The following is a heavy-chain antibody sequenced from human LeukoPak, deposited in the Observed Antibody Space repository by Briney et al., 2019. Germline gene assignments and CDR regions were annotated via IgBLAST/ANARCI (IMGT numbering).Heavy chain of an antibody. CDR2: ISYDGSNK. Sequence: GGSLRLSCAASGFTFSSYAMPWVRQAPGKGLEWVAVISYDGSNKYYADSVKGRFTISRDNSKNTLYLQMNSLRAEDTAVYYCARDGSGSYYNPPPIDYWGQGTLVTVSS. D-gene: IGHD3-10*01. CDR1: GFTFSSYA. V-gene: IGHV3-30-3*01. CDR3: ARDGSGSYYNPPPIDY. J-gene: IGHJ4*02.